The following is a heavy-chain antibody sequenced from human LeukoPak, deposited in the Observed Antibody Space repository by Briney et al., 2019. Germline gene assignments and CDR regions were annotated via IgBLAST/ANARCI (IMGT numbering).Heavy chain of an antibody. Sequence: SETLSLTCTVSGGSISSGDSYWSWIRQPPGKGLEWIGYIYYSGSTYYSPSLKSRVTISVDTSKNQFSLKLSSVTAADTAVYYCARDGRPNYYGSGSYLWFDPWGQGTLVTVSS. CDR1: GGSISSGDSY. J-gene: IGHJ5*02. V-gene: IGHV4-30-4*01. D-gene: IGHD3-10*01. CDR3: ARDGRPNYYGSGSYLWFDP. CDR2: IYYSGST.